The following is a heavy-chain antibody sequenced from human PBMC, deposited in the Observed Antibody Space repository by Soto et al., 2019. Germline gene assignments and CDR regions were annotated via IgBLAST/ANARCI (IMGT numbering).Heavy chain of an antibody. CDR3: AKYSNYYDSSGYSYYFDY. J-gene: IGHJ4*02. CDR2: INPSGGST. V-gene: IGHV1-46*03. D-gene: IGHD3-22*01. CDR1: GYTFTSYY. Sequence: ASVKVSCKASGYTFTSYYMHWVRQAPGQGLEWMGIINPSGGSTSYAQKFQGRVTMTRDTSTSTVYMELSSLRSEDTAVYYCAKYSNYYDSSGYSYYFDYWGQGTLVTVSS.